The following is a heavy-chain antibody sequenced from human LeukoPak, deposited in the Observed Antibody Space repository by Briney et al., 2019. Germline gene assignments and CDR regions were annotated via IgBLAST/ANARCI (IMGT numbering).Heavy chain of an antibody. CDR3: AREVAITIFGVDYNWFVP. CDR1: GFTFSSYW. V-gene: IGHV3-74*01. D-gene: IGHD3-3*01. Sequence: GGSLRLSCAASGFTFSSYWMHWVRQAPGKGLVWVSRINRDGSSTTYADSVKGRFTISRDNAKNTLYLQMNSLRAEDTAVYYCAREVAITIFGVDYNWFVPWCQGTLVTVSS. J-gene: IGHJ5*02. CDR2: INRDGSST.